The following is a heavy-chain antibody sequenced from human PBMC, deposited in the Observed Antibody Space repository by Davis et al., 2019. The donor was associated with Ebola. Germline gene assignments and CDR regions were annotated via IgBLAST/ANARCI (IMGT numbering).Heavy chain of an antibody. V-gene: IGHV3-33*01. CDR1: GFTFSSYG. CDR2: IWYDGSDK. J-gene: IGHJ4*02. Sequence: PGGSLRLSCAASGFTFSSYGMHWVRQAPGKGLEWVAVIWYDGSDKYYADSVKGRFTISRDNSKNTLYLQMNSLRAEDTAVYYCARDTCGGSCYQHYWDQGTLVTVSS. D-gene: IGHD2-15*01. CDR3: ARDTCGGSCYQHY.